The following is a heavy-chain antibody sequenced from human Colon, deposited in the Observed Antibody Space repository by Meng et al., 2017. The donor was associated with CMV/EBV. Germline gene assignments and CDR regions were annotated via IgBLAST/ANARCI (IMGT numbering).Heavy chain of an antibody. Sequence: GESLKISCIASGFTFSSFAMNWVRQAPGKGLEWVSVISGGGGRTHYADSVKGRFTISRDRSKNTLYLQMNSLRAEDTAVYYCARGQGTMYDWGHGTLVTVSS. J-gene: IGHJ4*01. CDR1: GFTFSSFA. V-gene: IGHV3-23*01. CDR3: ARGQGTMYD. CDR2: ISGGGGRT. D-gene: IGHD3-10*02.